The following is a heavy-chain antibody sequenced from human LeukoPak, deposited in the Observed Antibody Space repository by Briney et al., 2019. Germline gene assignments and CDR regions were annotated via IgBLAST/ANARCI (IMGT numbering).Heavy chain of an antibody. J-gene: IGHJ4*02. D-gene: IGHD3-10*01. CDR1: GGSISSYY. V-gene: IGHV4-4*07. CDR3: ARAHYYGSGSYYNAHFVY. Sequence: SETLSLTCTVSGGSISSYYWSWIRQPAGKGLEWIGRIYTSGSTNYNPSLKSRVTMSVDTSKNQFSLKLSSVTAADTAVYYCARAHYYGSGSYYNAHFVYWGQGTLVTVSS. CDR2: IYTSGST.